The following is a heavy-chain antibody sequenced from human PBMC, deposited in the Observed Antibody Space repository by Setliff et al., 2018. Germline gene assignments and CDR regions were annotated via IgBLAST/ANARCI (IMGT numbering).Heavy chain of an antibody. CDR2: VTVYNGNT. Sequence: ASVKVSCKASGYTFSNYGVTWVRQAPGQGLEWMGWVTVYNGNTKYAQNLQGRLTLTTDISTSTAYMELGSLTTDDTAVYYCARVESMVRGKNILRHFDYWGQGIQVTAPQ. CDR1: GYTFSNYG. D-gene: IGHD3-10*01. J-gene: IGHJ4*02. CDR3: ARVESMVRGKNILRHFDY. V-gene: IGHV1-18*01.